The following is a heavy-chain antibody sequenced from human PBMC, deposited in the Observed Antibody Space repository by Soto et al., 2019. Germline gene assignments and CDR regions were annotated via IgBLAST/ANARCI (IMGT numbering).Heavy chain of an antibody. J-gene: IGHJ5*02. D-gene: IGHD6-13*01. CDR1: GFTFSSYS. CDR2: ISSSSSYI. V-gene: IGHV3-21*01. CDR3: ARTGDSQQLATGWFDP. Sequence: EVQLVESGGGLVKPGGSLRLSCAASGFTFSSYSMNWVRQAPGKGLEWVSSISSSSSYIYYADSVKGRFTISRDNAKNSLYLHMNSLRAEDTAVYYWARTGDSQQLATGWFDPWGQGTLVTVSS.